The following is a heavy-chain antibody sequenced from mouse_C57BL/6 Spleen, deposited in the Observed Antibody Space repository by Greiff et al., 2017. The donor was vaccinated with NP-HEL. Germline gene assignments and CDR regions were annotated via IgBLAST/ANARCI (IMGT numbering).Heavy chain of an antibody. CDR1: GYTFTSYW. Sequence: QVQLQQPGAELVMPGASVKLSCKASGYTFTSYWMHWVKQRPGQGLEWIGEIDPSDSYTNYNQKFKGKSTLTVDKSSSTAYMQLSSLTSEDSAVYYCARRDYGTLYAMDYWGQGTSVTVSS. J-gene: IGHJ4*01. D-gene: IGHD2-4*01. CDR3: ARRDYGTLYAMDY. V-gene: IGHV1-69*01. CDR2: IDPSDSYT.